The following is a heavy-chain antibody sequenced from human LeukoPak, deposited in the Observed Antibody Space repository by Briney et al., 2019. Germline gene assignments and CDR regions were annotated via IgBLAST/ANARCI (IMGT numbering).Heavy chain of an antibody. Sequence: GGSLRLSCAASGFTFSSYSMNWVRQAPGKGLEWVSSISSSSYIYYADSVKGRFTISRDNAKNSLYLQMNSLRAEDTAVYYCARDILRYFDGRFDPWGQGTLVTVSS. CDR2: ISSSSYI. J-gene: IGHJ5*02. CDR3: ARDILRYFDGRFDP. V-gene: IGHV3-21*01. D-gene: IGHD3-9*01. CDR1: GFTFSSYS.